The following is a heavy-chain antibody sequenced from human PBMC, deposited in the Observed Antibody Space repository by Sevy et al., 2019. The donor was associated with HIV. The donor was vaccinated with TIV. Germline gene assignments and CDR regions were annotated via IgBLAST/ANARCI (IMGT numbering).Heavy chain of an antibody. Sequence: ASVKVSCKASGYTFSGYDINWVRQATGQGLEWMGWMNPDSGRRGYAPKFQGRVTMTTNTSIDTAYMELRRLRSEDSAVYYCARADLDSITFFYDYGMDVWGQGTTVTVSS. J-gene: IGHJ6*02. CDR2: MNPDSGRR. CDR3: ARADLDSITFFYDYGMDV. V-gene: IGHV1-8*02. CDR1: GYTFSGYD. D-gene: IGHD3-3*02.